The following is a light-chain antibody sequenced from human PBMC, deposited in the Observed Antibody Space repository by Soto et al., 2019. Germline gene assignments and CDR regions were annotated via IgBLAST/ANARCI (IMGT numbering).Light chain of an antibody. CDR2: AAS. Sequence: DIQLTQSPSFLSASVGDTVTITCRASQVINTYLAWYQQKPGKAPKLLIYAASTLQSGVPSRFSGSGSGTEFTLTISSLQPEDYATYDCQQLRSYSRNFGQGTKLEIK. CDR3: QQLRSYSRN. CDR1: QVINTY. V-gene: IGKV1-9*01. J-gene: IGKJ2*02.